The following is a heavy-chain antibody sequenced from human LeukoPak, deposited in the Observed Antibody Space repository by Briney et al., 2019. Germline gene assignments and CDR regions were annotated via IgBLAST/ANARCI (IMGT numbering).Heavy chain of an antibody. Sequence: GGALRLSCAASGFTFSSYAMHGVRQAPGKGLEGVAVISYDGSNKYYADSVKGGFTISRDNSKNTLYLQMNRLSAEDTDVYYWESDGTYYAILTGYSYYYYYGMDVCGKATTAIVSS. J-gene: IGHJ6*04. CDR1: GFTFSSYA. CDR2: ISYDGSNK. CDR3: ESDGTYYAILTGYSYYYYYGMDV. V-gene: IGHV3-30*04. D-gene: IGHD3-9*01.